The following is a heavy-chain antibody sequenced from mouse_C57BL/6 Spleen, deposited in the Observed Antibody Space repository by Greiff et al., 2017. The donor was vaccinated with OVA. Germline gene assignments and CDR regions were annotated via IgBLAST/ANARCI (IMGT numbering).Heavy chain of an antibody. J-gene: IGHJ3*01. V-gene: IGHV10-1*01. Sequence: EVQLQESGGGLVQPKGSLKLSCAASGYSFNTYAMNWVRQAPGKGLEWVGRISRKSNNSATYYTDSVKDRFTIYRDESESMLYLQMSNSKAEDTAMYYGVRPQLGTLAWFAYWGQGTLVTVSA. D-gene: IGHD4-1*02. CDR2: ISRKSNNSAT. CDR3: VRPQLGTLAWFAY. CDR1: GYSFNTYA.